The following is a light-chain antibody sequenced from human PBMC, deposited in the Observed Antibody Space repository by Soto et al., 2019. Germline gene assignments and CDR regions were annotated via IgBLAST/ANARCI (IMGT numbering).Light chain of an antibody. V-gene: IGLV2-11*01. Sequence: QSVLIQPRSMSGSPGQSVTISCTGTSSDVGVYKYVSWYRQHPGKAPKLMIYDVNTRPSGVPDRFSGSKSGNTASLTISGLQAEDEADYYCCSYAGDYAFVFGSGTK. CDR3: CSYAGDYAFV. CDR1: SSDVGVYKY. J-gene: IGLJ1*01. CDR2: DVN.